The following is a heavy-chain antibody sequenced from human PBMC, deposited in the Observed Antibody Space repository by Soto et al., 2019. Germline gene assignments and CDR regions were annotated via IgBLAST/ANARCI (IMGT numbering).Heavy chain of an antibody. CDR3: ARGSFYPPAGNLGGLFEP. D-gene: IGHD3-10*01. CDR1: RGSVHSYY. V-gene: IGHV4-4*07. CDR2: IFVGGIT. Sequence: PSETMSLTCAVSRGSVHSYYYNWIRQPAGKALEWIGRIFVGGITDYNPSLKSRVTMSIDTSKNQFSLELTSVTAADTAIYFCARGSFYPPAGNLGGLFEPWGQGSLVTVSS. J-gene: IGHJ5*02.